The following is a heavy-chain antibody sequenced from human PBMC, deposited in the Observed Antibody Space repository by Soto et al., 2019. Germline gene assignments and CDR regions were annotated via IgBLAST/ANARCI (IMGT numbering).Heavy chain of an antibody. Sequence: QLQLQESGSGLVKPSQTLSLTCAVSGGSLSSGGYSWSWIRQPPGKGVEWIGYIYHGGSTYSYPSLKSRVTISVDRSKNQFSLKLSSVTAAATAVYSCARVPSPWGQGTLVTVSS. CDR3: ARVPSP. CDR2: IYHGGST. J-gene: IGHJ5*02. CDR1: GGSLSSGGYS. V-gene: IGHV4-30-2*01.